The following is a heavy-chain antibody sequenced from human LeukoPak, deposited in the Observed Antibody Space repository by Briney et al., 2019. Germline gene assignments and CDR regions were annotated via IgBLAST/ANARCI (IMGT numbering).Heavy chain of an antibody. CDR2: ISSSSSTI. Sequence: PGGSLRLSCAASGFSFSIYSMNWVRQAPGKGLEWVSYISSSSSTIYYADSVKGRFTISRDNAKNSLYLQMNSLRAEDTAVYYCARDSPPLRDAFDIWGQGTMVTVSS. V-gene: IGHV3-48*04. CDR3: ARDSPPLRDAFDI. CDR1: GFSFSIYS. D-gene: IGHD4-17*01. J-gene: IGHJ3*02.